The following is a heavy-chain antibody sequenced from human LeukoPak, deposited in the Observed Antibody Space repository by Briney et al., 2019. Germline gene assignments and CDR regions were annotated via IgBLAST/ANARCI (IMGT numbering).Heavy chain of an antibody. J-gene: IGHJ5*02. Sequence: ASVKVSCKASGYTFTSYGISWVRQAPGQGLEWMGWISAYNGDTNYAQRFQGRVTMTTDTSTSTAYMELRSLRSDDTAVYYCARDPSNSSGWKTWFDPWGQGTLVTVSS. CDR2: ISAYNGDT. CDR3: ARDPSNSSGWKTWFDP. CDR1: GYTFTSYG. D-gene: IGHD6-19*01. V-gene: IGHV1-18*01.